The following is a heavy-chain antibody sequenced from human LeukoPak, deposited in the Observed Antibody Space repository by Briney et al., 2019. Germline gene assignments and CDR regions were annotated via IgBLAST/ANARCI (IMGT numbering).Heavy chain of an antibody. CDR2: IRSKANSYAT. D-gene: IGHD4-17*01. V-gene: IGHV3-73*01. CDR1: GFTFSGSA. CDR3: TRMTTVTNFDY. Sequence: QPGGSLRLSCAASGFTFSGSAMHWVRQASGKGLEWVGRIRSKANSYATAYAASVKGRFTISRDDSKNTAYLQMNSLKTEDTAVYYCTRMTTVTNFDYWGQGTLVTVSS. J-gene: IGHJ4*02.